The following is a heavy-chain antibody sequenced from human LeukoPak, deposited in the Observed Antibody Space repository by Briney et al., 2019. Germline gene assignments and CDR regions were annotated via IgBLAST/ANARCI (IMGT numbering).Heavy chain of an antibody. Sequence: ASVKDSCKASGYTFTTYDTNWVRQATGQGLEWMGWMNPNSGNTGYAQKFQGGVTMTRNTSISTAYMELSSLRSEDTAGYYCARGWLQTFDPWGQGTLVTVSS. D-gene: IGHD5-24*01. CDR2: MNPNSGNT. CDR1: GYTFTTYD. V-gene: IGHV1-8*01. J-gene: IGHJ5*02. CDR3: ARGWLQTFDP.